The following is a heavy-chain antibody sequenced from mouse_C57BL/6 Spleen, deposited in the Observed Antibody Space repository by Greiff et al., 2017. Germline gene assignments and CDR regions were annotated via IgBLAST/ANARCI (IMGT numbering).Heavy chain of an antibody. CDR2: IDPNSGGT. J-gene: IGHJ4*01. D-gene: IGHD2-2*01. CDR3: ARESMVTTEAMDY. CDR1: GYTFTSYW. V-gene: IGHV1-72*01. Sequence: VQLQQPGAELVKPGASVKLSCKASGYTFTSYWMHWVKQRPGRGLEWIGRIDPNSGGTKYNEKFKSKATLTVDKPSSPAYMQLSSLTSADSAVYYCARESMVTTEAMDYWGQGTSVTVSS.